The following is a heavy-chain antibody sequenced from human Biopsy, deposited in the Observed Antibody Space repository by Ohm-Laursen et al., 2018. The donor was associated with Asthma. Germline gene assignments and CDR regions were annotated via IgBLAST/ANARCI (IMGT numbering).Heavy chain of an antibody. D-gene: IGHD1-1*01. J-gene: IGHJ4*02. CDR3: ASDFPKDYVRYNSQF. V-gene: IGHV1-24*01. CDR2: HDHEEGGT. Sequence: ASVKVSCKVSGYSLTDLSMHWVRQAPGQGLEWMGGHDHEEGGTVNARRFQGRVTMTEGTSTDTAYMELSSLSSDDTAVYYCASDFPKDYVRYNSQFWGQGTLVTVSS. CDR1: GYSLTDLS.